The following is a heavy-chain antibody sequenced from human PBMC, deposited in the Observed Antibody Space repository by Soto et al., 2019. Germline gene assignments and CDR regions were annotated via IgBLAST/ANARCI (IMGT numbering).Heavy chain of an antibody. Sequence: EVQLVESGGGLVQPGGSLRLSCAASGFNFSSYSMNWVRQAPGKGLEWVSYISNSSSTIYYADSVKGRFTITRDNAKNSLYLQMNSLRDEDTAVHYCARGASINNVYNWNYGGDFDYWGQGTLVTVSS. CDR3: ARGASINNVYNWNYGGDFDY. CDR2: ISNSSSTI. J-gene: IGHJ4*02. D-gene: IGHD1-7*01. V-gene: IGHV3-48*02. CDR1: GFNFSSYS.